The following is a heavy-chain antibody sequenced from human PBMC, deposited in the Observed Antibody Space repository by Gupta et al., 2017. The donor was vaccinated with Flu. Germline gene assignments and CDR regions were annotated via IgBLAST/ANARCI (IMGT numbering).Heavy chain of an antibody. Sequence: QAPGKGLEWVSGINWNNVSTGYAEAVKGRFIISRDNAKNSPDLQMNSLRVEDTALYYCVKDRRYGAGSSCPPPGYSYGMDVWGQGTTVTVSS. D-gene: IGHD6-13*01. CDR2: INWNNVST. CDR3: VKDRRYGAGSSCPPPGYSYGMDV. J-gene: IGHJ6*02. V-gene: IGHV3-9*01.